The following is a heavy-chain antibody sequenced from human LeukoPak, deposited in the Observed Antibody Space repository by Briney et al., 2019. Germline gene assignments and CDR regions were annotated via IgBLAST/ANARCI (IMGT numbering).Heavy chain of an antibody. J-gene: IGHJ4*02. Sequence: GGSLRLSCAASGFTFSDYWMDWVRQTPGKGLEWVANIKPDGSEIYYVDSVKGRFTISRDNAKNSLYLQMNSLRAEDTAVYYCTRSLDYWGQGTLATVSS. V-gene: IGHV3-7*02. D-gene: IGHD2-15*01. CDR2: IKPDGSEI. CDR1: GFTFSDYW. CDR3: TRSLDY.